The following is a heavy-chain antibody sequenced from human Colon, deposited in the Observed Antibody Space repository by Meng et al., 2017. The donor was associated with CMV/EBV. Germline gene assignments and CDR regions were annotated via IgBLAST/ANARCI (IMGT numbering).Heavy chain of an antibody. CDR1: GFTFNDYA. D-gene: IGHD1-26*01. Sequence: SLKISCAASGFTFNDYAMHWVRQAPGQGLEWVASITWNSGRTGYVDSVEGRFTISRDNAKNSLYLQMNGLRAEDTALYFCAKDISPVGGATGYHGMDVWGQGTTVTVSS. CDR3: AKDISPVGGATGYHGMDV. J-gene: IGHJ6*02. CDR2: ITWNSGRT. V-gene: IGHV3-9*01.